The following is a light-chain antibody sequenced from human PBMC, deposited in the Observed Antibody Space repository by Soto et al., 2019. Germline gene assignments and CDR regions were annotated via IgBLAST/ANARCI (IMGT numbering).Light chain of an antibody. CDR2: DVS. CDR3: SSFTSSSTFV. J-gene: IGLJ1*01. CDR1: SSDVGRYNY. Sequence: QSVLAQPASVSGSRGQSITISCTGTSSDVGRYNYVSWFQQHPGKVPKLIIYDVSNWPSGVSDRFSGSKSGNTASLTISGLQPEDEADYYCSSFTSSSTFVFGTGNKVTVL. V-gene: IGLV2-14*03.